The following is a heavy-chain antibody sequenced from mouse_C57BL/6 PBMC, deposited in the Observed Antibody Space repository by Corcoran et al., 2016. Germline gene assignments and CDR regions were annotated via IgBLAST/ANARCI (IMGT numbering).Heavy chain of an antibody. CDR2: IYPRSGNT. Sequence: QVQLQQSGAELARPGASVKLSCKASGYTFTSYGISWVKQRTGQGLEWIGEIYPRSGNTYYNEKFKGKATLTADKSSSTAYMELRSLTSEDSAVYFCARSEDYGSSYGYFDVWGTGTTVTVSS. CDR3: ARSEDYGSSYGYFDV. D-gene: IGHD1-1*01. V-gene: IGHV1-81*01. J-gene: IGHJ1*03. CDR1: GYTFTSYG.